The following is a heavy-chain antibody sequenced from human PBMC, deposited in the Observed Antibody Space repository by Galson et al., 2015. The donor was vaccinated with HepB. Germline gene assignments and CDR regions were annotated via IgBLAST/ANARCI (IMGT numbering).Heavy chain of an antibody. CDR2: IYPGDSDT. Sequence: VRQTPGRGLEWLGIIYPGDSDTRYNTAFEGQVTISADRSTNTAVLQWSRLEASDTAIYYCARHFDVHQNYRGDDPFDIWGQGTMVTVSS. D-gene: IGHD3-10*01. CDR3: ARHFDVHQNYRGDDPFDI. V-gene: IGHV5-51*01. J-gene: IGHJ3*02.